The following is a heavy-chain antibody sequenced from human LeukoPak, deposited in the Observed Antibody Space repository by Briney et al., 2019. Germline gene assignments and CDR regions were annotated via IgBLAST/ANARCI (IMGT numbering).Heavy chain of an antibody. CDR1: GYTFTGYY. J-gene: IGHJ4*01. CDR2: INPNSGGT. Sequence: ASVKVSCKASGYTFTGYYMHWVRQAPGQGLEWMGWINPNSGGTNYAQKFQGRVTMTRDTSISTAYMELSRLRPDDTAVYYCARVRRRDYYDSSGYYGGVIDYWVQGNLVTVSS. V-gene: IGHV1-2*02. D-gene: IGHD3-22*01. CDR3: ARVRRRDYYDSSGYYGGVIDY.